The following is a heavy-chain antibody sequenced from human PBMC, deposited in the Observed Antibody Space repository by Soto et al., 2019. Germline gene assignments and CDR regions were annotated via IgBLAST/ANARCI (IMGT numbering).Heavy chain of an antibody. D-gene: IGHD6-13*01. V-gene: IGHV3-11*06. J-gene: IGHJ4*02. CDR2: ISSSSSYT. CDR3: AREGIALGFKYYYDY. Sequence: LRLSCAASGFTFSDYCMSWIRQAAGKGLEWVSYISSSSSYTNDADSVKGRFTISRDNAKNSLYLQMNSRRAEDTAVYYCAREGIALGFKYYYDYWGRGTLVNVSS. CDR1: GFTFSDYC.